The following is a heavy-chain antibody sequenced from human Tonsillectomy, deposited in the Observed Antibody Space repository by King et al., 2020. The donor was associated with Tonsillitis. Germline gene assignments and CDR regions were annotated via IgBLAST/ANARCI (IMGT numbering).Heavy chain of an antibody. CDR2: INPKSGDT. J-gene: IGHJ1*01. Sequence: QVQLVESGAELRKPGASVTVSCRTSGDTFTGHFVHWVRQAPGQGLEWMGWINPKSGDTNYVPKFQGRVTLSGDLSITTAYMGLSNLRPDDTAVYYCATNARGSDVSAYRDVRHWGQGTLVTVSS. CDR3: ATNARGSDVSAYRDVRH. V-gene: IGHV1-2*02. CDR1: GDTFTGHF. D-gene: IGHD2-8*01.